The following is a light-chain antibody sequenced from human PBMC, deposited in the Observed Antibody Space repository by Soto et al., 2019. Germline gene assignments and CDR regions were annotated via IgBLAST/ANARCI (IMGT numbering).Light chain of an antibody. Sequence: QSALTQPSSVSGAPGQRVTISCTGSSSNIGAGYDVHWYQQLPGTAPKLLIYGNSNRPSGVPDRFSGSKSGTSASLAITGLQAEDEADYYCQSYDNSLSGYVFGTGTKVTV. J-gene: IGLJ1*01. CDR1: SSNIGAGYD. CDR2: GNS. V-gene: IGLV1-40*01. CDR3: QSYDNSLSGYV.